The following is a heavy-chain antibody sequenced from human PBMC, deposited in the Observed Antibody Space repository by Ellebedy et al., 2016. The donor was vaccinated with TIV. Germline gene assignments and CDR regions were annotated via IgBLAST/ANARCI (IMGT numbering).Heavy chain of an antibody. V-gene: IGHV4-39*01. D-gene: IGHD2-2*01. CDR3: ASPQILYCSSTSCQVFDY. CDR2: IYYSGST. CDR1: GGSISSSSYY. J-gene: IGHJ4*02. Sequence: SETLSLTXTVSGGSISSSSYYWGWIRQPPGKGLEWIGSIYYSGSTYYNPSLKSRVTISVDTSKNQFSLKLSSVTAADTAVYYCASPQILYCSSTSCQVFDYWGQGTLVTVSS.